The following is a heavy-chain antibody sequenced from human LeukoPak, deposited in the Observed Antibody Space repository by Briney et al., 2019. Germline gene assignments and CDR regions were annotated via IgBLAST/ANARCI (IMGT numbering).Heavy chain of an antibody. J-gene: IGHJ6*03. CDR2: IRYDGSNK. Sequence: PGGSLRLSCAASGFTFSSYAMIWVRQAPGKGLEWVAFIRYDGSNKYYADSVKGRFTISRDNSKNTLYLQMNSLRAEDTVVYYCAKAPPAPDRPSVVVVPAAIDYYYMDVWGKGTTVTVSS. D-gene: IGHD2-2*01. CDR3: AKAPPAPDRPSVVVVPAAIDYYYMDV. CDR1: GFTFSSYA. V-gene: IGHV3-30*02.